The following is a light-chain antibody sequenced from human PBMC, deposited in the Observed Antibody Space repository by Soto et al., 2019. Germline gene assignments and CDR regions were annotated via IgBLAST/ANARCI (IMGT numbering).Light chain of an antibody. J-gene: IGLJ1*01. Sequence: QSALTHPRSVSGSSGQSVSISCTGKSRDFGGYSYVPCYQQRSDKVPKLSIYHVTKRPSWFPDRFSGANSHNEASLSICLFLSEDEAEYYCCSFSGMAYVFAGETKVT. CDR2: HVT. V-gene: IGLV2-11*01. CDR3: CSFSGMAYV. CDR1: SRDFGGYSY.